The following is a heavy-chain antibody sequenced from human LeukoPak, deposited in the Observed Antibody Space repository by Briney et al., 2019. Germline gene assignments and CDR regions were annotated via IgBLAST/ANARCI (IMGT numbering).Heavy chain of an antibody. D-gene: IGHD3-10*01. V-gene: IGHV4-34*01. J-gene: IGHJ5*01. CDR2: INHSGSA. CDR1: DGSFSGYY. Sequence: SETLSLTCAVYDGSFSGYYCSWIRQPPGKGLEWIGEINHSGSAKYNPSLKSRVTILLDTSKNQFSLNLSSVTAADTAVYYCARRPRGVIIKTWFDSWGQGTLVTVSS. CDR3: ARRPRGVIIKTWFDS.